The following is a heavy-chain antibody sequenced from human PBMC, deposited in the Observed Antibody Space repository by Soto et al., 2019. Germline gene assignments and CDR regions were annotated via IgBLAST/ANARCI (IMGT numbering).Heavy chain of an antibody. Sequence: QLQLQESGPGLVKPSETLSLTCTVSGGSISSYSHYWGWLRQPPGKGLGWLGSIYYTGSTAYNPSPXGXXTLSVRPSQPPFSVLLRSLAAPGTAISYCARNSSYYRWFDPWCQRSLVTVSS. CDR1: GGSISSYSHY. CDR3: ARNSSYYRWFDP. D-gene: IGHD1-26*01. CDR2: IYYTGST. V-gene: IGHV4-39*01. J-gene: IGHJ5*02.